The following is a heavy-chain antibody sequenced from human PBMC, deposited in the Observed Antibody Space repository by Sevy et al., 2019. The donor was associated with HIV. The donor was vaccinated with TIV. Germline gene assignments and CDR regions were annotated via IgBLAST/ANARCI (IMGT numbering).Heavy chain of an antibody. D-gene: IGHD2-8*01. J-gene: IGHJ3*02. CDR3: ARVRLIPSAYYTTGVRYPDALDI. V-gene: IGHV4-30-4*01. CDR2: IYYSGST. CDR1: GGSISSGDYY. Sequence: SETLSLTCTVSGGSISSGDYYWSWIRQPPGKGLEWIGYIYYSGSTYYNPSVKSRVTISVDTSKNQFSLKLSSVTAADTAVYHCARVRLIPSAYYTTGVRYPDALDIWGQGSMDTVSS.